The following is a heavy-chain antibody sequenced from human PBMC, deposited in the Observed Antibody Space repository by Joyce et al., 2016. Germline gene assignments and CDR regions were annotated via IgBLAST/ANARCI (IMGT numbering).Heavy chain of an antibody. D-gene: IGHD3-16*01. CDR3: ARERGGGMSAFDI. Sequence: EVQLVEAGGALVQPGGSLRLSCAASGFTLRAYEIHWVRQTTGKGREWVSAIGSAGDPYYAVSVKGRFTISRENAKSSLFLQMNSLRAEDTAVYYCARERGGGMSAFDIWGQGTMVTVSS. J-gene: IGHJ3*02. V-gene: IGHV3-13*05. CDR2: IGSAGDP. CDR1: GFTLRAYE.